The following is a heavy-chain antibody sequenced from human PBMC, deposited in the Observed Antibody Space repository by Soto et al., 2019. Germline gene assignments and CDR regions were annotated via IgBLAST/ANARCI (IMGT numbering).Heavy chain of an antibody. CDR2: ISGSGHST. CDR1: GFTFSSYA. CDR3: SKRLGYSGWYPFDY. J-gene: IGHJ4*02. Sequence: EVQLLESGGGLVQSGGSLRLSCAASGFTFSSYALSWVRQAPGKGLEWVSVISGSGHSTYYADSVKGRFTISRDNSRNTVYLQMNSLRAEDSAIYYCSKRLGYSGWYPFDYWGQGTLVTVSS. D-gene: IGHD6-19*01. V-gene: IGHV3-23*01.